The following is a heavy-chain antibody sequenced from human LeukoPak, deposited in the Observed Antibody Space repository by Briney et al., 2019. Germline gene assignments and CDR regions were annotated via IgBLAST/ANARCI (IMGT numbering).Heavy chain of an antibody. CDR1: GFTLRSYS. Sequence: GGSLRLSCAASGFTLRSYSMNWVRQAPGKGLEWVSFISSSSSYIYYADSVKGRFTISRDNSKNTLYLQMNSLRAEDTAVYYCAKDAGRDYYYYMDVWGKGTTVTVSS. CDR3: AKDAGRDYYYYMDV. V-gene: IGHV3-21*04. CDR2: ISSSSSYI. J-gene: IGHJ6*03. D-gene: IGHD2-21*01.